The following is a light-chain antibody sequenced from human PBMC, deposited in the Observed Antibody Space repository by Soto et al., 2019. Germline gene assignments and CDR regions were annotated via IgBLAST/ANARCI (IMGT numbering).Light chain of an antibody. J-gene: IGLJ3*02. CDR3: LLYDGGVRLWV. V-gene: IGLV7-43*01. CDR1: TGAVTSGYY. Sequence: QAVVTQEPSLTVSPGGTVTLTCASSTGAVTSGYYPNWFQQKPGQAPRVLVYSTSNKHSWTPARFSGSLVGGKAALTLSGVQPEDEAEYYCLLYDGGVRLWVFGGGTKLTVL. CDR2: STS.